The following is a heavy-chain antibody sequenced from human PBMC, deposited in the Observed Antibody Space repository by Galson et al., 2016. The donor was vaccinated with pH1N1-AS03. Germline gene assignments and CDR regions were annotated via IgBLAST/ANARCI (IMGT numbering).Heavy chain of an antibody. CDR2: MTSDMKTI. V-gene: IGHV3-48*02. D-gene: IGHD5/OR15-5a*01. CDR1: GFPFNIYS. Sequence: SLRLSCAASGFPFNIYSMNWVRQAPGKGLEWISYMTSDMKTIKYADSVRGRFTISRDNVRNSLYLQMSSLRDEDTAIYYCARSVQYSFDYWGQGILVTVSS. J-gene: IGHJ4*02. CDR3: ARSVQYSFDY.